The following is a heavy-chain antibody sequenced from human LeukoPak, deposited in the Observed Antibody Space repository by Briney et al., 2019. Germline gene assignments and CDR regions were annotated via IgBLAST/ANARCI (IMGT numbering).Heavy chain of an antibody. V-gene: IGHV3-7*01. Sequence: TGGSLRLSCVASKFTFSTYWMSWVRQAPGKGLEWVADIKQDGSEKYYVDSVKGRFTISRQNAKNSLFLQMNSLRAEDTAVYYCARHRSRGRQDDAFDIWGQGTMVTVSS. J-gene: IGHJ3*02. CDR2: IKQDGSEK. CDR1: KFTFSTYW. CDR3: ARHRSRGRQDDAFDI. D-gene: IGHD2-15*01.